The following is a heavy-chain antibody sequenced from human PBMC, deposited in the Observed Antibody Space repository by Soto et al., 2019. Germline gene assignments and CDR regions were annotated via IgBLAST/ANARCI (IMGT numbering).Heavy chain of an antibody. CDR2: IYWDDDK. D-gene: IGHD6-19*01. V-gene: IGHV2-5*02. CDR3: AHKINSGFDY. CDR1: GFSVSAGGVG. Sequence: QITLKESGPPLVKPTQTLTLTCTLSGFSVSAGGVGVGWIRQPPGKALEWLALIYWDDDKRYSPSLKTRLTITQDPSKNQVVLTMTNVDPVDTATYYCAHKINSGFDYWGQGTLVTVSS. J-gene: IGHJ4*02.